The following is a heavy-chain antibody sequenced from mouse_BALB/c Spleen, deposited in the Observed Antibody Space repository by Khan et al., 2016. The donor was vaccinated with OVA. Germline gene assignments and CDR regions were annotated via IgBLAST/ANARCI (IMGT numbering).Heavy chain of an antibody. CDR1: GYTFTTYW. D-gene: IGHD2-14*01. CDR2: IYPGDGDT. V-gene: IGHV1-87*01. J-gene: IGHJ2*01. Sequence: QVQLKQSGAELARPGASVKLSCKASGYTFTTYWMQWVKQRPGQGLEWIGTIYPGDGDTRYTQNFKDTATLTADKSSSTAYMQLSSLASEDSAVYYCASYRYDYFDYWGQGTTLTVSS. CDR3: ASYRYDYFDY.